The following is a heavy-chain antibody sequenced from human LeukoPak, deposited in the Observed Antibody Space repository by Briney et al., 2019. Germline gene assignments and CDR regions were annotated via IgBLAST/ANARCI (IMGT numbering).Heavy chain of an antibody. J-gene: IGHJ4*02. CDR1: GFTFSSYA. CDR2: ISYDGTNK. CDR3: ARGGPSYDSSGYYY. D-gene: IGHD3-22*01. Sequence: GGSLRLSCAAFGFTFSSYAMNWVRQAPGKGLEWVAIISYDGTNKDYADSVKGRFTISRDNSRNTLYLQMNSLRAEDTAVYYCARGGPSYDSSGYYYWGQGTLVTVSS. V-gene: IGHV3-30-3*01.